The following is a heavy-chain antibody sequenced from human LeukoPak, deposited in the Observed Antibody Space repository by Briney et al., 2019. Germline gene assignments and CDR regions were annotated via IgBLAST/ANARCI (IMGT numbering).Heavy chain of an antibody. CDR1: GGSISSYC. CDR3: AREGDDILTGYSFDAFDV. J-gene: IGHJ3*01. D-gene: IGHD3-9*01. Sequence: PSETLSLTCTVSGGSISSYCWSWIRQPAGKGLEWIGRMYISGSTNYNPSLKSRVTMSVDTSKNQFSLKLNSVTAADTAVYYCAREGDDILTGYSFDAFDVWGQGTMVTVSS. V-gene: IGHV4-4*07. CDR2: MYISGST.